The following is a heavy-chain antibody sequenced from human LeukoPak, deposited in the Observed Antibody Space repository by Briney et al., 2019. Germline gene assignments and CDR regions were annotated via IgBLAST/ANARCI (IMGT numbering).Heavy chain of an antibody. CDR3: ARLSVLQIVGDPDY. V-gene: IGHV4-59*08. D-gene: IGHD1-26*01. CDR1: GGSITNYY. CDR2: ISYTGST. Sequence: SETLSLTCTVSGGSITNYYWNWIRQPPGKGLEWIGYISYTGSTNYNPSLKSRVTITVDTSTNQIFLTLKSVTAADTATYYCARLSVLQIVGDPDYWGQGTLVTVSS. J-gene: IGHJ4*02.